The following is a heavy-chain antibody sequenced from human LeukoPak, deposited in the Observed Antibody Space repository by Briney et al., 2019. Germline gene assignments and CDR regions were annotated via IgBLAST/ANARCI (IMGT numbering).Heavy chain of an antibody. Sequence: GGSLRLSCAASGFTFSSYAMSWVRQAPGKGLEWVSGISGSGDSRYYADSVKGRFTISRDNSKNTLFLQMHSLRADDTAVYFCAKDIDSFRQSQLLGFDYWGQGTLVTVSS. V-gene: IGHV3-23*01. CDR2: ISGSGDSR. CDR3: AKDIDSFRQSQLLGFDY. CDR1: GFTFSSYA. J-gene: IGHJ4*02. D-gene: IGHD2-2*01.